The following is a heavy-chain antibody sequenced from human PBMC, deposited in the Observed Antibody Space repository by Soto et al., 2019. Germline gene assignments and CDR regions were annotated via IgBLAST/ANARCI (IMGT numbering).Heavy chain of an antibody. Sequence: QVQLQESGPGLVKPSETLSLTCTVSGGSISSYYWSWIRQPPGKGLEWIGYSYYSGSTNYNPSLKSRATTSVVTSRTPCYLKMSSVTAADTAVYYCARRYGSCFDYWGKGTLVTVSS. CDR1: GGSISSYY. CDR2: SYYSGST. J-gene: IGHJ4*02. CDR3: ARRYGSCFDY. V-gene: IGHV4-59*08. D-gene: IGHD5-18*01.